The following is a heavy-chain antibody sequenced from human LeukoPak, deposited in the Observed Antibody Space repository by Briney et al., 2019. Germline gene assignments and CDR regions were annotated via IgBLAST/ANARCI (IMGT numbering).Heavy chain of an antibody. J-gene: IGHJ4*02. D-gene: IGHD1-26*01. CDR3: AKGWDTKSTSRSPFDY. CDR2: ISYDGSNK. CDR1: GFTFSTYG. Sequence: GGSLRLSCAASGFTFSTYGMHWVRQAPGKGLEWVAVISYDGSNKYYADSVKGRFTISRGNSKNMLYLQMNSLRAEDTAVYYCAKGWDTKSTSRSPFDYWGQGTLVTVSS. V-gene: IGHV3-30*18.